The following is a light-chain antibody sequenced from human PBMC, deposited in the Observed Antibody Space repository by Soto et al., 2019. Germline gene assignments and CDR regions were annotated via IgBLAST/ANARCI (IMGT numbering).Light chain of an antibody. V-gene: IGKV1-39*01. J-gene: IGKJ4*01. CDR1: QNINNY. CDR2: AAS. Sequence: DIQMTQSPSSLSASVGDRVTITCRASQNINNYLNWYQQKPGKAPKLLIYAASSLQSGVPSRFSGSGSGTDFTLTIISLQPEDFATYYCQQSYSTPLTFGGGTKVEIK. CDR3: QQSYSTPLT.